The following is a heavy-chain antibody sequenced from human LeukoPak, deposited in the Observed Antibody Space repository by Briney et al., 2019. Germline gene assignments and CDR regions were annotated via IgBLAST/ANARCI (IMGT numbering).Heavy chain of an antibody. Sequence: GGSLRPSCAASGFTFSSYAMHWVRQAPGKGLEWVSGISWNSGSIGYADSVKGRFTISRDNAKNSLYLQMNSLRAEDTALYYCAKTGGSTAASYYYYGMDVWGQGTTVTVSS. V-gene: IGHV3-9*01. CDR1: GFTFSSYA. CDR2: ISWNSGSI. J-gene: IGHJ6*02. D-gene: IGHD2-2*01. CDR3: AKTGGSTAASYYYYGMDV.